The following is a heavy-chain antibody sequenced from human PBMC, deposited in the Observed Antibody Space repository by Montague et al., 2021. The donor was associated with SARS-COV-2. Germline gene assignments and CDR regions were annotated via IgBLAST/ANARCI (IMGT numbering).Heavy chain of an antibody. V-gene: IGHV4-61*02. CDR1: GGSISSGSYY. D-gene: IGHD3-9*01. Sequence: TLSLTCTVSGGSISSGSYYWNWIRQPAGKGLEWIGRIYTSGSTNYNPSLKSRVTISVDTSKNQFSLKLSSVTAADTAVYYCARESLHLTGYYNDYFDYWGQGTLVIVSS. CDR2: IYTSGST. CDR3: ARESLHLTGYYNDYFDY. J-gene: IGHJ4*02.